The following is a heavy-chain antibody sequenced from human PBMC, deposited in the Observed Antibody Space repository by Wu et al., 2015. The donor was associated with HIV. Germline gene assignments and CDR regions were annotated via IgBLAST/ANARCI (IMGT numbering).Heavy chain of an antibody. J-gene: IGHJ1*01. CDR3: TKDYGIVGSTLPEYLPT. CDR1: GGTFSRNA. V-gene: IGHV1-69*05. D-gene: IGHD1-26*01. Sequence: QVHLVQSEAEVKKPGSSVKVSCKASGGTFSRNAIAWVRQAPGEGLEWMGGIIPFFAIANYAQKFQGRVTMTRDTSVSTVYLELTRLKFDDTAIYYCTKDYGIVGSTLPEYLPTLGPGHPCHRLL. CDR2: IIPFFAIA.